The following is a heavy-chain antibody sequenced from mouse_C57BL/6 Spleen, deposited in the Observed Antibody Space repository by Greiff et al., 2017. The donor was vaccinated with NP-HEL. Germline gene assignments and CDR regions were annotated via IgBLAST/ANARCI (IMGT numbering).Heavy chain of an antibody. CDR3: AREVGRTGRYFDY. Sequence: VQLQQSGAELVKPGASVKISCKASGYAFSSYWMNWVKQRPGKGLEWIRQIYPGDGDTNYNGKFKGKATLTADKSSSTAYMQLSSLTSEDSAVYFCAREVGRTGRYFDYWGQGTTLTVSS. V-gene: IGHV1-80*01. D-gene: IGHD4-1*01. CDR2: IYPGDGDT. CDR1: GYAFSSYW. J-gene: IGHJ2*01.